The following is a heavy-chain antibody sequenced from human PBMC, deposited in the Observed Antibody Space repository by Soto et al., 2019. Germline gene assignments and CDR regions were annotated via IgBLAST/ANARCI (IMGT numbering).Heavy chain of an antibody. CDR2: ISAYNGNT. D-gene: IGHD2-2*01. Sequence: ASEKVSCKASGYTFTSYGISWVRQAPGQGLEWMGWISAYNGNTNYAQKLQGRVTMTTDTSTSTAYMELRSLRSDDTAVYYCAREGRYCSSTSCYYGRPDYYYYMDVWGKGTTVTVSS. CDR1: GYTFTSYG. J-gene: IGHJ6*03. V-gene: IGHV1-18*01. CDR3: AREGRYCSSTSCYYGRPDYYYYMDV.